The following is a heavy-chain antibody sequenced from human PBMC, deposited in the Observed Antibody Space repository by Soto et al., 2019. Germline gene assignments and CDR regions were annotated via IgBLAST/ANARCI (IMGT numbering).Heavy chain of an antibody. CDR3: ARDPSMVRGVLDY. D-gene: IGHD3-10*01. J-gene: IGHJ4*02. CDR1: GFTFSTYW. Sequence: PGGSLRLSCEASGFTFSTYWMHWVRQAPGKGLVWVSRIKSDGSGTYYADSVKGRFTISRDNSKNTLYLQMNSLRAEDTAVYYCARDPSMVRGVLDYWGQGTLVTVSS. V-gene: IGHV3-74*01. CDR2: IKSDGSGT.